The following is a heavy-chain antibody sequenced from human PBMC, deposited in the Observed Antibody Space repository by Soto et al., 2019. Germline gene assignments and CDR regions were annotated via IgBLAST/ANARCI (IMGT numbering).Heavy chain of an antibody. J-gene: IGHJ5*02. CDR2: ISTYNGNT. D-gene: IGHD2-2*02. V-gene: IGHV1-18*01. CDR1: GYTFTSYG. CDR3: SRTYGNSWYSP. Sequence: QVQLVQSGAEVKKPGSSVKVSCKASGYTFTSYGITWVRQAPGQGLEWMGWISTYNGNTNYAQNLQGRVTMTTDTATNTAYMELSSLRSDDTAVYSCSRTYGNSWYSPWGQGTLVTVS.